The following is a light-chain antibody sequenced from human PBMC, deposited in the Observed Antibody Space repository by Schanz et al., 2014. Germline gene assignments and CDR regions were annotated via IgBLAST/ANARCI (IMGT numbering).Light chain of an antibody. CDR3: QRYYSGRG. CDR1: QDISSW. Sequence: DIQMTQSPSSVSASVGDRVTITCRASQDISSWLAWYQQKPGRAPKLLIYAASSLQSGVPSRFSGSGSGTHFTLTISSLQPDDFATYYCQRYYSGRGFGQGTKVEIK. V-gene: IGKV1-12*01. CDR2: AAS. J-gene: IGKJ1*01.